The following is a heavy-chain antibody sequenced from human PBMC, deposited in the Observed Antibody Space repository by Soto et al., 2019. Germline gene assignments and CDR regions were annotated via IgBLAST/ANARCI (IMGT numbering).Heavy chain of an antibody. CDR1: GFTFSSYG. V-gene: IGHV3-30*18. CDR3: GKERKYSFEAFDI. Sequence: GGSLRLSCAASGFTFSSYGMHWVRQAPGKGQKRVAVISYDGSNKYYADSVNGRFTISRENSKNTLYLQMNSLSFVDTAVYYCGKERKYSFEAFDIWGQGTMVTV. J-gene: IGHJ3*02. CDR2: ISYDGSNK. D-gene: IGHD5-12*01.